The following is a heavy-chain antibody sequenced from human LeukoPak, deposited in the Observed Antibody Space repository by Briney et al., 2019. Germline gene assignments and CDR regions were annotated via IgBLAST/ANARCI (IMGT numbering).Heavy chain of an antibody. J-gene: IGHJ4*02. CDR1: GFTCSDYY. D-gene: IGHD3-10*01. CDR2: ISSSGSTI. V-gene: IGHV3-11*01. Sequence: GGSLRLSCAASGFTCSDYYMSWMRQAPGKGLEGVSYISSSGSTIYYADSVTGRFTISRDNAKNSLYLQMNSLRAEDTAVYYCASEDYYGSGSYGGYWGQGTLVTVSS. CDR3: ASEDYYGSGSYGGY.